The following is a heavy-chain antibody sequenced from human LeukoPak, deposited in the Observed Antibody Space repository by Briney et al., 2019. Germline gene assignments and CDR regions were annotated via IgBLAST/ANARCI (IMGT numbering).Heavy chain of an antibody. V-gene: IGHV3-74*01. CDR1: GFTFSSYW. D-gene: IGHD3-10*01. CDR3: AKDLYTMVRGVFDY. CDR2: INTDGSST. J-gene: IGHJ4*02. Sequence: GGSLRLSCAASGFTFSSYWMHWVRQAPGKGLVWVSRINTDGSSTSYADSVKGRFTISRDNAKNTLYLQMNSLRAEDTAVYYCAKDLYTMVRGVFDYWGQGTLVTVSS.